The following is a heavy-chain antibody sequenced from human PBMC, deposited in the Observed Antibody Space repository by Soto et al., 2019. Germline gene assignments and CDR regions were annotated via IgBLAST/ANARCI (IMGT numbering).Heavy chain of an antibody. D-gene: IGHD6-6*01. V-gene: IGHV2-5*02. J-gene: IGHJ4*02. CDR2: IYWDDDK. CDR3: ARRGPYISSSGGAFDY. Sequence: QITLKESGPTLVKPTQTLTLTCTFSGFSLSTTEIGVAWIRQPPGKALEWLALIYWDDDKRYSPSLKSRLTITKDNSKNQVVLTMTNMDPVDTATYFCARRGPYISSSGGAFDYWGQGTRVTVSS. CDR1: GFSLSTTEIG.